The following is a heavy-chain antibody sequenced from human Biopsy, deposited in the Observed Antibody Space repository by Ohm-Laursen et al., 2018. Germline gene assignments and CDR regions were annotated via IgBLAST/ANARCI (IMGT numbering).Heavy chain of an antibody. CDR1: GFTFSCYA. CDR3: ARDGVGSYHDY. J-gene: IGHJ4*02. V-gene: IGHV3-21*04. D-gene: IGHD3-16*02. Sequence: SLRLSCAASGFTFSCYAMNWVRQAPGQGLEWVSSIGSSGSDVYYAASVKGRFTVSRDNAKNSLYLQMNSLTVEDTAVYYCARDGVGSYHDYWGQGTLVTVSS. CDR2: IGSSGSDV.